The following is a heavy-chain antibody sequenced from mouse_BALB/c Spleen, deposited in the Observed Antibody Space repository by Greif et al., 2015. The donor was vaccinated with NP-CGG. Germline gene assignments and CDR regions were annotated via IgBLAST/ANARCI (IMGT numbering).Heavy chain of an antibody. CDR3: ARNWDY. Sequence: VQLQQSGPGLVKPSQSLSLTCTVTGYSITSDYAWNWIRQFPGNKLEWMGYISYSGSTSYNPSLKSRISITRDTSKNQFFLQLNSVTTEDTATYYCARNWDYWGQGTTLTVSS. J-gene: IGHJ2*01. CDR2: ISYSGST. D-gene: IGHD4-1*01. CDR1: GYSITSDYA. V-gene: IGHV3-2*02.